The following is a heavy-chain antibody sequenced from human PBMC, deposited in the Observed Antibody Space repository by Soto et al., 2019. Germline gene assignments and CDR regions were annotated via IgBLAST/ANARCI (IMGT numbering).Heavy chain of an antibody. CDR1: GFTFSSYA. Sequence: PGGSLRLSCAASGFTFSSYAMTWVRQAPGKGLEWVSALSGSGVSTYYADSVKGRFTISRDNSKNTLYLQMNSLRAEDTAVYYCAKGVNTAMVSSFDYWGQGTLVTVSS. D-gene: IGHD5-18*01. J-gene: IGHJ4*02. V-gene: IGHV3-23*01. CDR3: AKGVNTAMVSSFDY. CDR2: LSGSGVST.